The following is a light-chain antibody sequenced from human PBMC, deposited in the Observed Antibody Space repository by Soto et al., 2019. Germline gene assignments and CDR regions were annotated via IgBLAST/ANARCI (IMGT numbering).Light chain of an antibody. V-gene: IGLV1-44*01. J-gene: IGLJ1*01. CDR1: SSNIGTNT. Sequence: QSVLTQPPSASGTPGQRVTISCSGRSSNIGTNTVHWYQQLPGTAPKVLIYSNNQRPSGVPDRFSGSKSGTSASLAISGLQSEDEADYYCAAWDESLDAEVFGPGTKVTVL. CDR3: AAWDESLDAEV. CDR2: SNN.